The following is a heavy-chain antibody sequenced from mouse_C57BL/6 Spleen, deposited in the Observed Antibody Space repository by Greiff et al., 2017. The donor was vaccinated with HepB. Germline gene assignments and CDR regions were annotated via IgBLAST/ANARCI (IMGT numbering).Heavy chain of an antibody. CDR1: GFSLSTVGMG. CDR3: ARIDVTNYFDY. J-gene: IGHJ2*01. Sequence: QVTLKESGPGILQPSQTLSLTCSFSGFSLSTVGMGVGCIRQPSGKGLEWLAHIWWDDNKYYNPALKSRLTISKDTYKNQLFFKIANVVTADTATYYCARIDVTNYFDYWGKGTTLTLSS. CDR2: IWWDDNK. V-gene: IGHV8-8*01. D-gene: IGHD2-13*01.